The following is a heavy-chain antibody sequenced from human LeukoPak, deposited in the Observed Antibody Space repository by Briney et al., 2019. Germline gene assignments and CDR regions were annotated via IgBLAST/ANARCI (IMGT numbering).Heavy chain of an antibody. V-gene: IGHV3-21*01. CDR2: ISSSSSYI. CDR1: GFTFSSYS. D-gene: IGHD3-10*01. J-gene: IGHJ4*02. Sequence: GGSLRLSCAASGFTFSSYSMNWVRQAPGEGLEWVSSISSSSSYIYYADSVKGRFTISRDNAKNSLYLQMNSLRAEDTAVYYCARDQWFRESLLYWGQGTLVTVSS. CDR3: ARDQWFRESLLY.